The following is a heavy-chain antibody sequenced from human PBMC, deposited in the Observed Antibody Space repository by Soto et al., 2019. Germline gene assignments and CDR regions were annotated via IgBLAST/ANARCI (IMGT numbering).Heavy chain of an antibody. J-gene: IGHJ3*02. CDR2: ISDDGSDK. Sequence: QVQLVESGGGVVQPGRSLRLSCAASGFTFSSYGMYWVRQAPGKGLEWVAVISDDGSDKYYAESVKGRFTISRDNSKSTLFLQMNSLRVEDMAVYYCAKDQTHAFDIWGQGTMVTVSS. V-gene: IGHV3-30*18. CDR1: GFTFSSYG. CDR3: AKDQTHAFDI.